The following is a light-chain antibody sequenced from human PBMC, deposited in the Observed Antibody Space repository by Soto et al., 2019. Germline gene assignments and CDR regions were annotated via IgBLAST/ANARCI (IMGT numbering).Light chain of an antibody. CDR3: LTWDNSLSVEV. V-gene: IGLV1-51*02. CDR1: SSNIGNNY. Sequence: QSVLTQPPSVSAAPGQKVTISCSGSSSNIGNNYLSWYQQLPGTAPKLLIYEDNRRPSGIPDRFSGSKSGTSATLAITGLQTGDEADYYCLTWDNSLSVEVFGNGTKVTVL. CDR2: EDN. J-gene: IGLJ1*01.